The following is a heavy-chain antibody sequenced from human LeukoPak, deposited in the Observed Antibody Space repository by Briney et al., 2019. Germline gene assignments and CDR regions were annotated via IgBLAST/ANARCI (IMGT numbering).Heavy chain of an antibody. Sequence: PSQTLSLTCAVSGGSISSSNWWSWVRQPPGKGLEWIGEIYHSGSTNYNPSLKSRVTISVDKSKNQFSLKLSSVTAADTAVYYCARDLSWDYGPRGYWFDPWGQGTLVTVSS. CDR2: IYHSGST. CDR1: GGSISSSNW. V-gene: IGHV4-4*02. J-gene: IGHJ5*02. CDR3: ARDLSWDYGPRGYWFDP. D-gene: IGHD4-17*01.